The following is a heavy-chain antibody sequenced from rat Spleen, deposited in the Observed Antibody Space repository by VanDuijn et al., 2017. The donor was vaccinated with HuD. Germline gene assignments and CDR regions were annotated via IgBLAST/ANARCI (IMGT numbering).Heavy chain of an antibody. J-gene: IGHJ2*01. CDR2: INYDGSFT. D-gene: IGHD2-1*01. CDR3: ARRYDFDY. Sequence: EVQLVESDGGLVQPGGSLRLSCAASGFTFSDYDMAWVRQAPTKGLDWVATINYDGSFTYYRDSVKGRFTVSRDNTESTLYLQMDSLRSEDTATYYCARRYDFDYWGQGVMATVSS. CDR1: GFTFSDYD. V-gene: IGHV5-29*01.